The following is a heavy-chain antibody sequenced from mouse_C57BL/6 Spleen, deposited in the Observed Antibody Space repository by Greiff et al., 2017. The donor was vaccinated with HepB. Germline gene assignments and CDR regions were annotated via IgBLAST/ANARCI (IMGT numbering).Heavy chain of an antibody. CDR3: ARGQLRLNYAMDY. CDR2: IYPRDGST. D-gene: IGHD3-2*02. Sequence: VKLQESGPELVKPGASVKLSCKASGYTFTSYDINWVKQRPGQGLEWIGWIYPRDGSTKYNEKFKGKATLTVDTSSSTAYMELHSLTSEDSAVYFCARGQLRLNYAMDYWGQGTSVTVSS. J-gene: IGHJ4*01. V-gene: IGHV1-85*01. CDR1: GYTFTSYD.